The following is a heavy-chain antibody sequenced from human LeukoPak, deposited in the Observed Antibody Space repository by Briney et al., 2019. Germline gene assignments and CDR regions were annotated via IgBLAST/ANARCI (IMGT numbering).Heavy chain of an antibody. CDR1: GFTFSSSG. V-gene: IGHV3-21*01. CDR3: AREAIAVARDNWFDP. CDR2: ISSSSSYI. Sequence: PGGSLRLSGAASGFTFSSSGMHWVRQAPGQGLGWVSSISSSSSYIYYADSVKGRFTISRDNAKNSLYLQMNSLRAEDTAVYYCAREAIAVARDNWFDPWGQGTLVTVSS. J-gene: IGHJ5*02. D-gene: IGHD6-19*01.